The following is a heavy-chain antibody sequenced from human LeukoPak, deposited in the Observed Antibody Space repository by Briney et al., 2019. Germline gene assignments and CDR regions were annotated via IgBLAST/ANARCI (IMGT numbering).Heavy chain of an antibody. CDR3: ARADYSGRTSDH. J-gene: IGHJ4*02. D-gene: IGHD1-26*01. CDR2: IKEDGSEK. Sequence: GGSLRLSCAASGFTFSRYWMTWVRQAPGKGLEWVANIKEDGSEKYYVDSVKGRFTISRDNAKNALYLQMNSLRGEDTAAYYCARADYSGRTSDHWGQGTLVTFSS. CDR1: GFTFSRYW. V-gene: IGHV3-7*01.